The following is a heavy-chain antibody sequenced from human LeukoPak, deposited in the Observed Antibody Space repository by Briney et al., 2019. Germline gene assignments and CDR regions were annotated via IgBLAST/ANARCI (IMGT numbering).Heavy chain of an antibody. V-gene: IGHV4-34*01. CDR3: ARTQPRYNWNYEGGFDP. Sequence: SETLSLTCAVYGGSFSGYYWSWIRQPPGKGLEWIGEINHSGSTNYNPSLKSRVTISVDTSKNQFSLKLSSVTAADTAVYCCARTQPRYNWNYEGGFDPWGQGTLVTVSS. D-gene: IGHD1-7*01. CDR1: GGSFSGYY. J-gene: IGHJ5*02. CDR2: INHSGST.